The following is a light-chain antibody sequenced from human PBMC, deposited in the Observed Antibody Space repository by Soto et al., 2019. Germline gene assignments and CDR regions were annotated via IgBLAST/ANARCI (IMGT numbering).Light chain of an antibody. CDR3: QQYGSSSPT. J-gene: IGKJ3*01. V-gene: IGKV3-20*01. CDR2: GAS. CDR1: QSVSSSY. Sequence: EIVLTQSPGTLSLSPGERATLSCRASQSVSSSYLAWYQQKPGQAPRLLIYGASSRATDIPDRFSGSGSGTDFTLTISRLEPEDFAVYYCQQYGSSSPTFGPGTKVDIK.